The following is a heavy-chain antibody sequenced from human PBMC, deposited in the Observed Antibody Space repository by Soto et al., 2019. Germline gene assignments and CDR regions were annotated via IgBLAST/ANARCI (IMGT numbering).Heavy chain of an antibody. CDR2: ISGSGGST. Sequence: GSLRLSCAASGFTFSSYAMSWVRQAPGKGLEWVSAISGSGGSTYYADSVKGRFTISRDNSKNTLYLQMNSLRAEDTAVYYCAKDPARYDFWSGYYGSFYGMDVWGQGTTVTVSS. CDR3: AKDPARYDFWSGYYGSFYGMDV. CDR1: GFTFSSYA. V-gene: IGHV3-23*01. D-gene: IGHD3-3*01. J-gene: IGHJ6*02.